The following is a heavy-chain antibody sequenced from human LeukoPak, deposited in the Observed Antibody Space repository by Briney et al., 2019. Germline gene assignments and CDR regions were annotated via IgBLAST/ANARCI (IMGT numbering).Heavy chain of an antibody. CDR2: ISSSSSYI. Sequence: GGSLRLSCAASGFTFSSYSMNWVRQAPGKGLEWVSSISSSSSYIYYADSVKGRFTISRDNAKNSLYLQMNSLRAEDTAVYYCARDIYGSGSYYAYWGQGALVTVSS. V-gene: IGHV3-21*01. CDR1: GFTFSSYS. J-gene: IGHJ4*02. D-gene: IGHD3-10*01. CDR3: ARDIYGSGSYYAY.